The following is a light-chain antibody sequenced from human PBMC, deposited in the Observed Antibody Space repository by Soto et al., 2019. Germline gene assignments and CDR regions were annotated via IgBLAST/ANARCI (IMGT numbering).Light chain of an antibody. CDR2: DVS. CDR1: SSDVGGYNY. Sequence: QSALTQPRSVSGSPGQSVTISCTGTSSDVGGYNYVSWYQQLPGRAPKLMIYDVSKRPSGVPDRFSGSKSVNTASLTIAGLQAEDDSDYYCCSSAGSYSYVFGTGTKLTVL. J-gene: IGLJ1*01. CDR3: CSSAGSYSYV. V-gene: IGLV2-11*01.